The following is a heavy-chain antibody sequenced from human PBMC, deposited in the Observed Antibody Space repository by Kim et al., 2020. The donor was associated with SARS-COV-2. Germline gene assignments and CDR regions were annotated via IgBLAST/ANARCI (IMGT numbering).Heavy chain of an antibody. CDR3: VRGATGVRPHWFAP. Sequence: SETLSLTCTVSGDVISDISYYWGWIRQPPGKGLEWIGVIYYSLATYYNPSLKSRVTISLVASKNQFSLKLTSVTAADTAVYYRVRGATGVRPHWFAPWGQGTLVTVSS. D-gene: IGHD2-2*01. CDR1: GDVISDISYY. J-gene: IGHJ5*02. V-gene: IGHV4-39*07. CDR2: IYYSLAT.